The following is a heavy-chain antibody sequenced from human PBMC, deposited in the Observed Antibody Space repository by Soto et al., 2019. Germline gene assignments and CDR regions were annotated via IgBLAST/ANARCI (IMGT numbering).Heavy chain of an antibody. CDR1: GFTLSTYG. D-gene: IGHD2-15*01. CDR2: ISAYNGNT. CDR3: ARSGVRGPRPSSGFVDP. V-gene: IGHV1-18*01. Sequence: GASVKVSCQAPGFTLSTYGISWGRQAPGQRLEWMGWISAYNGNTNYAQKLQGRVTMTTDTSTSTAYMELRSLRSDDTAVYYCARSGVRGPRPSSGFVDPWGQGTLVTVSS. J-gene: IGHJ5*02.